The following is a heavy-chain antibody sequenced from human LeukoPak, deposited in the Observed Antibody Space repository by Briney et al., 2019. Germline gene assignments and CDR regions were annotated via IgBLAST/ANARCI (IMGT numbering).Heavy chain of an antibody. CDR2: TFYRSKWYN. CDR1: GDSVSSNSAA. CDR3: ARAALRFLEWPHNWFDP. D-gene: IGHD3-3*01. J-gene: IGHJ5*02. V-gene: IGHV6-1*01. Sequence: SQTLSLTCAISGDSVSSNSAAWNWIRQSPSRGLEWLARTFYRSKWYNDYAVSVKSRVTINPDTSKNQFSLQLNSVTPEDTAVYFCARAALRFLEWPHNWFDPWGQGTLVTVSS.